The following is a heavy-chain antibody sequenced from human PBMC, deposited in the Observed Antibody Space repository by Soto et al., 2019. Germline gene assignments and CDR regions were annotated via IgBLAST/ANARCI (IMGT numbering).Heavy chain of an antibody. CDR2: IGGSRGST. J-gene: IGHJ6*02. CDR3: ARDHNGMDV. V-gene: IGHV3-23*01. CDR1: GFTFSSYA. Sequence: GGSLRLSCAASGFTFSSYAMSWVRQAPGKGLEWVSAIGGSRGSTYCADSVKGRFTISRDNAKNSLYLQMNSLRAEDTAVYYCARDHNGMDVWGQGTTVTVSS.